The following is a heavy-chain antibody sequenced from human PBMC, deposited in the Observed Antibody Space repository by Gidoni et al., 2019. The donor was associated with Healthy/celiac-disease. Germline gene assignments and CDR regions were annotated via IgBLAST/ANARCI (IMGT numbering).Heavy chain of an antibody. V-gene: IGHV5-51*01. Sequence: EVQLVQSGAEVKKPGESLKISCKGSGYSFTSSWIGWVRQMPGKGLEWMGIIYPGDSDTRYSPSFQGQVTISADKSISTAYLQWSSLKASDTAMYYCARQGYSRYCSSTSCYYEPDYWGQGTLVTVSS. CDR1: GYSFTSSW. CDR2: IYPGDSDT. D-gene: IGHD2-2*01. CDR3: ARQGYSRYCSSTSCYYEPDY. J-gene: IGHJ4*02.